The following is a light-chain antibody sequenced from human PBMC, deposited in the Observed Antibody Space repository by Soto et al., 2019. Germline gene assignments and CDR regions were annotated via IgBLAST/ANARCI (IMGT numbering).Light chain of an antibody. J-gene: IGKJ1*01. CDR2: GAS. CDR3: QQYFEWPPMT. V-gene: IGKV3-15*01. Sequence: EVVMTQSPATLSASPGERATLSCWASETVATNLAWYQQKPGRAPRLLISGASTRAAGISDRFRGSGSGTEFTLTISSLRSEYSGIYYCQQYFEWPPMTFGQGTKVEI. CDR1: ETVATN.